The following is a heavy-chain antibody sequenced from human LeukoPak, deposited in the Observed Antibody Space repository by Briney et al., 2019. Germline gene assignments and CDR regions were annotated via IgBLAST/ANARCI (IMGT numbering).Heavy chain of an antibody. CDR1: GFTVSSNY. Sequence: GGSLRLSCAASGFTVSSNYMSWVRQAPGKGLEWVSAISGSGGSTYYADSVKGRFTISRDNSKNTLYLQMNSLRAEDTAVYYCAKGKWELPKGYYFDYWGQGTLVTVSS. J-gene: IGHJ4*02. CDR2: ISGSGGST. CDR3: AKGKWELPKGYYFDY. V-gene: IGHV3-23*01. D-gene: IGHD1-26*01.